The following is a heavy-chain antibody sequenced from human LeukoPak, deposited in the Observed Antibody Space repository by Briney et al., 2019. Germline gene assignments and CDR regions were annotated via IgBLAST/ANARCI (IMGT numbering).Heavy chain of an antibody. V-gene: IGHV3-23*01. Sequence: GGSLRLSCAASGFTFSSYVMSWVRQAPGKGLEWVSAISGSGGSTYYADSVKGRFTISRDNSKNTLYLQMNSLRAEDTAVYYCAKAVYSNLRYYFDYWGQGTLVAVSS. J-gene: IGHJ4*02. CDR2: ISGSGGST. CDR1: GFTFSSYV. D-gene: IGHD4-11*01. CDR3: AKAVYSNLRYYFDY.